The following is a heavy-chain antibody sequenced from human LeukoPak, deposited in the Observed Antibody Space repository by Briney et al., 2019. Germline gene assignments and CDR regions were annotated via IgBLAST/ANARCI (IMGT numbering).Heavy chain of an antibody. CDR1: GGSISSYH. D-gene: IGHD2-15*01. CDR2: IYYSGST. V-gene: IGHV4-59*01. J-gene: IGHJ6*03. Sequence: PSETLSLSCTVSGGSISSYHWSWIRQPPGQGLEWIGYIYYSGSTNYNPSLKSRVNISVATSKTRCSLQLGSVTAADTAVYYCARDRKSGTYYYYMDAWGKGTPVTVSS. CDR3: ARDRKSGTYYYYMDA.